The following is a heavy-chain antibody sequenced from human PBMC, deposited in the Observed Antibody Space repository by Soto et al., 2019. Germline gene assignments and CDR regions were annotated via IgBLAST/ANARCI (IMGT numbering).Heavy chain of an antibody. CDR3: ARGPAVLLWFGELLDYYYYYYMDV. D-gene: IGHD3-10*01. Sequence: SVKVSCKASGGGNLRDYRTTWVRRAPGQGLEWMGGIIPKLGSANYAQKFQGRVTITADESTNSVYMELRSLRSDDTAVYYCARGPAVLLWFGELLDYYYYYYMDVWGKGTTVTVSS. CDR2: IIPKLGSA. V-gene: IGHV1-69*13. CDR1: GGGNLRDYR. J-gene: IGHJ6*03.